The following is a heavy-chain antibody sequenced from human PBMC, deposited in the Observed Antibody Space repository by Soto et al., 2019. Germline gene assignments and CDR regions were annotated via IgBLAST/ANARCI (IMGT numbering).Heavy chain of an antibody. CDR1: GYTSTSYD. CDR3: AREGVRGMDV. D-gene: IGHD3-16*01. J-gene: IGHJ6*02. V-gene: IGHV1-8*01. Sequence: HVQMVQSGAEVKKPGSSVKVSCKASGYTSTSYDIHWVRQAPGQGLAWMGWMNPNSGNTGYAQKSQGRITRTRNTSISTSYMERSSLRSEDTAGYYGAREGVRGMDVWGQGTTVTVSS. CDR2: MNPNSGNT.